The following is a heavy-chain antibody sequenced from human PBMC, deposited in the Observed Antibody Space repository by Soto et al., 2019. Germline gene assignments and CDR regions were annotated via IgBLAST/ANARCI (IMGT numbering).Heavy chain of an antibody. CDR2: ISGYDGRT. Sequence: QVHLVQSGAEVKKPGASVKVSCKTSGYTFTRYGISWVRQAPGQGLEWMGWISGYDGRTNFAHKVQYRVTMTTDTSTSTVYMELRSLSSDDTALHYCAREGDVPYYYYGMDVWGQGTTVSVSS. J-gene: IGHJ6*02. CDR3: AREGDVPYYYYGMDV. CDR1: GYTFTRYG. V-gene: IGHV1-18*01. D-gene: IGHD2-21*02.